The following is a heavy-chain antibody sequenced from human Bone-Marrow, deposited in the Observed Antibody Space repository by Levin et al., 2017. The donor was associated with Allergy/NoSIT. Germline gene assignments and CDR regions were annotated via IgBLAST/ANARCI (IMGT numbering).Heavy chain of an antibody. CDR2: IYYTGST. D-gene: IGHD2-15*01. V-gene: IGHV4-59*08. CDR3: ARHDPRSGGHNAFDI. J-gene: IGHJ3*02. Sequence: TSETLSLTCTVSGASLSGFYWSWIRQPPGKGLEWIAYIYYTGSTDYNPSLRSRVTISEDTSKNQFSLQVSSVTAADTAVYYCARHDPRSGGHNAFDIWGQGTTVTV. CDR1: GASLSGFY.